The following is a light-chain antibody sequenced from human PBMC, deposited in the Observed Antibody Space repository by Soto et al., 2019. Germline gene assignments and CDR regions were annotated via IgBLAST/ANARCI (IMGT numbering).Light chain of an antibody. CDR1: QGISNY. V-gene: IGKV1-27*01. J-gene: IGKJ1*01. CDR3: QKYNSAPRT. Sequence: DIQMTQSPSSLSASVGDRVTITCRASQGISNYLAWNQRKPGKVPKLLIYAASTLQSGVPSRFSGSGSGTDFTLTISSLQPEDVATYYCQKYNSAPRTFGQGTKVEIK. CDR2: AAS.